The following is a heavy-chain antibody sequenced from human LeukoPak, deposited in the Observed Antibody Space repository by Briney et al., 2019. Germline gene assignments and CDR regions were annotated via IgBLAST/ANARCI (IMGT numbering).Heavy chain of an antibody. Sequence: PSETLSLTCAVYGGSFSGYYWSWIRQPPGKGLEWIGEINHSGSTNYNPSLKSRVTISVDTSKNQFSLKLSSVTAADTAMYYCARRIAAAANFDYWGQGTLVTVSS. CDR1: GGSFSGYY. CDR2: INHSGST. J-gene: IGHJ4*02. D-gene: IGHD6-13*01. V-gene: IGHV4-34*01. CDR3: ARRIAAAANFDY.